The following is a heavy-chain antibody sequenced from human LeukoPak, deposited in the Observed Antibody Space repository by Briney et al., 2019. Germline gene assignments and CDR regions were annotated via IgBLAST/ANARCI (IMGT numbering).Heavy chain of an antibody. Sequence: GESLKISCKGSGYSFTSYWIGWVRQMPGKGLEWMGIIYPGDSDTRYSPSFQGQVAISADKSISTAYLQWSSLKASDTAMYYCARRGGDGYRDYYGMDVWGQGTTVTVSS. D-gene: IGHD5-24*01. CDR1: GYSFTSYW. V-gene: IGHV5-51*01. J-gene: IGHJ6*02. CDR2: IYPGDSDT. CDR3: ARRGGDGYRDYYGMDV.